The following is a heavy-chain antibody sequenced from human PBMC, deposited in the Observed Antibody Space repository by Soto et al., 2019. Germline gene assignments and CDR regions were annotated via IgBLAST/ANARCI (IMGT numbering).Heavy chain of an antibody. D-gene: IGHD1-26*01. CDR2: INPNGGST. CDR3: ARDRGSYALDY. V-gene: IGHV1-46*01. Sequence: GASVKVSCKGSGYIFSTYYIHWVRQAPGQGLEWMGIINPNGGSTTYAQKLQGRVTMTTDTSTSTAYMELRSLGSDDTAVYYCARDRGSYALDYWGQGTLVTVSS. J-gene: IGHJ4*02. CDR1: GYIFSTYY.